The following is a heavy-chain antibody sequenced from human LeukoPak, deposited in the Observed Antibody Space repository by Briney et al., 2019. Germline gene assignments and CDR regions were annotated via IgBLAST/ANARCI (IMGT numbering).Heavy chain of an antibody. J-gene: IGHJ4*02. CDR1: GYTFTSYG. CDR3: ARDTRLQAVNYFDY. V-gene: IGHV1-18*01. D-gene: IGHD4-11*01. Sequence: ASVKVSCKASGYTFTSYGISWVRQAPGQGLEWMGWISAYNGNTNYAQKLQGRVTMTTDTSTSTAYMELRSLRSDDTAVYYCARDTRLQAVNYFDYWGQGTLVTVSS. CDR2: ISAYNGNT.